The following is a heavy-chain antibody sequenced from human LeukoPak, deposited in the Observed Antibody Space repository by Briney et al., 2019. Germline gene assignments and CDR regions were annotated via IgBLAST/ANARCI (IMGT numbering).Heavy chain of an antibody. CDR3: ARDPAPQGWFDS. Sequence: GGSLRLSCAASGFTFSSYGMHWVRQAPGKGLEWVSSISSSSSYIYYADSVKGRFTISRDNAKNILYLQMNSLRAEDTAVYHCARDPAPQGWFDSWGQGTLVTVSS. V-gene: IGHV3-21*01. CDR2: ISSSSSYI. CDR1: GFTFSSYG. J-gene: IGHJ5*01.